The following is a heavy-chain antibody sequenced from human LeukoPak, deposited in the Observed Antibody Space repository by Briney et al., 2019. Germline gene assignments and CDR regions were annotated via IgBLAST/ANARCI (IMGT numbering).Heavy chain of an antibody. CDR3: ASRPVVPAPLGMDV. D-gene: IGHD2-2*01. CDR1: GYTFTSYA. J-gene: IGHJ6*02. Sequence: ASVKVSCKASGYTFTSYAMNWVRQAPGQGLEWMGWINTNTGNPTYAQGFTGRFVFSLDTSVSTAYLQTSSLKAEDTAVYYCASRPVVPAPLGMDVWGQGTTVTVSS. CDR2: INTNTGNP. V-gene: IGHV7-4-1*02.